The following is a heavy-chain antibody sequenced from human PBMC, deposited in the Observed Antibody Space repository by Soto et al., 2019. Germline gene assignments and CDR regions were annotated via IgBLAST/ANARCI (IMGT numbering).Heavy chain of an antibody. CDR2: IWYDGSNK. CDR1: GFTFSSYG. J-gene: IGHJ4*02. CDR3: AREGNTMVRGVIPLGPFDY. D-gene: IGHD3-10*01. Sequence: PGGSLRLSCAASGFTFSSYGMHWVRQAPGKGLEWVAVIWYDGSNKYYADSVKGRFTISRDNSKNTLYLQMNSLRAEDTAVYYCAREGNTMVRGVIPLGPFDYWGQGTLVTVSS. V-gene: IGHV3-33*01.